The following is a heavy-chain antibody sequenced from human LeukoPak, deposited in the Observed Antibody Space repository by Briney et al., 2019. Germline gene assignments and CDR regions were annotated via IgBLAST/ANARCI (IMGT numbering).Heavy chain of an antibody. V-gene: IGHV3-23*01. CDR1: GFTFSSYG. CDR2: ISGSGGST. Sequence: PGGSLRLSCAASGFTFSSYGMSWVRQAPGKGLEWVSGISGSGGSTYSADSVKGRFTISRDNSRNTLYLQMNSLRAEDTAVYYCARGPRTTVLYYFDYWGQGTLVTVSS. D-gene: IGHD4-17*01. J-gene: IGHJ4*02. CDR3: ARGPRTTVLYYFDY.